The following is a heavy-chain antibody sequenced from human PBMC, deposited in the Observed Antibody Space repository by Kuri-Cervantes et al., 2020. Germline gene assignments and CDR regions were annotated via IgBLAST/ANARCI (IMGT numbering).Heavy chain of an antibody. Sequence: KISCKASGYTFTSYDINWVRQATGQGLEWMGWMNPNSGNTGYAQKFQGRVTMTRNTSISTAYMGLSSLRSEDTAVYYCARGSRSWFDVTIDYWGQGTLVTVSS. CDR3: ARGSRSWFDVTIDY. CDR2: MNPNSGNT. CDR1: GYTFTSYD. D-gene: IGHD3-10*01. J-gene: IGHJ4*02. V-gene: IGHV1-8*01.